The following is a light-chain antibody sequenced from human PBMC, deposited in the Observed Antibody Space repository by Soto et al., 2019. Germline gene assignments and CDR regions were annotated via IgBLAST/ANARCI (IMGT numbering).Light chain of an antibody. CDR3: QQRSNWPLLT. V-gene: IGKV3D-20*02. CDR2: GAS. CDR1: QRVSARY. Sequence: IVLTQSPGTLSLSPGDRATLSCRASQRVSARYLAWYQQKPGQAPRLLIYGASSRATGIPDRFSGSGSGTDFTLTISRLEPEDFAVYYCQQRSNWPLLTFGGGTKVDI. J-gene: IGKJ4*01.